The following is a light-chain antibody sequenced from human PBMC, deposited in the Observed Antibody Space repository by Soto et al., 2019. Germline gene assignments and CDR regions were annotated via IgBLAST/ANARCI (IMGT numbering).Light chain of an antibody. J-gene: IGLJ1*01. CDR2: EVS. CDR3: SSYRTGGPFV. Sequence: QSVLTQPASVSGSPGQSIAISCTGTSSDVGGYNYVSWYQQLPGKASKLLIYEVSNRPSGVSHRFSGSKSGNTASLTISGLQAEDEADYYCSSYRTGGPFVFGTGTKLTVL. V-gene: IGLV2-14*01. CDR1: SSDVGGYNY.